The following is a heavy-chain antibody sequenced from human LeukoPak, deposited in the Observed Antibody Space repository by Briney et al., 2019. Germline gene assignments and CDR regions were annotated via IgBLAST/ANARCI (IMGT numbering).Heavy chain of an antibody. CDR3: ARETSQKGAHYMDV. Sequence: SETLSLTCTVSGSSISSYYRSWIRQPSGKGLEWIGYIYYSGSTNYNPSLKSRVTISVDTSKNQFSLKLSSVTAADTAVYYCARETSQKGAHYMDVWGKGTTVTISS. D-gene: IGHD3-16*01. V-gene: IGHV4-59*01. CDR2: IYYSGST. J-gene: IGHJ6*03. CDR1: GSSISSYY.